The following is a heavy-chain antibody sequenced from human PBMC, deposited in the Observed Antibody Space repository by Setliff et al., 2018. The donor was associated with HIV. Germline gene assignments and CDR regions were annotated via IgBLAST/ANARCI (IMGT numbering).Heavy chain of an antibody. CDR1: GGTFSSYA. V-gene: IGHV1-69*05. J-gene: IGHJ3*02. D-gene: IGHD1-26*01. CDR2: IIPIFGTA. Sequence: ASVKVSCKASGGTFSSYAISWVRQAPGQGLEWMGGIIPIFGTANHAQKFQGRVTITTDESTSTAYMELSSLRSEDTAVYYCASGGSGSYLPVPDAFDIWGQGTMVTVSS. CDR3: ASGGSGSYLPVPDAFDI.